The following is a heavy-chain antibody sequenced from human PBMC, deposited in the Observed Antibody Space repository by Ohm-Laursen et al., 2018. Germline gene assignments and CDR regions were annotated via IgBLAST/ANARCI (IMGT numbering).Heavy chain of an antibody. CDR1: GFTFSSYW. CDR2: IKQDGSEK. V-gene: IGHV3-7*01. J-gene: IGHJ3*02. D-gene: IGHD1-26*01. CDR3: AREMVWWELLNDAFDI. Sequence: SLRLSCAASGFTFSSYWMSWVRQAPGKGLEWVANIKQDGSEKYYVDSVKGRFTISRDNAKNSLYLQMNSLRAKDTAVYYCAREMVWWELLNDAFDIWGQGTMVTVSS.